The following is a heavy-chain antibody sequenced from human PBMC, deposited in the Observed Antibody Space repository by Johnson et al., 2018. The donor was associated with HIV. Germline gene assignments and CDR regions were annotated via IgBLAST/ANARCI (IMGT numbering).Heavy chain of an antibody. CDR3: ARGFYDSGGYSQPFDS. CDR2: MYYGGSS. CDR1: GASISGYY. D-gene: IGHD3-22*01. J-gene: IGHJ4*02. Sequence: QVQLQESGPGLVKPSQTLSLTCTVSGASISGYYWNWIRLPPGKRLEWIGYMYYGGSSIFNPSLKSRVTMSVDTSKNQFSLNLSSVTAADTAVYYCARGFYDSGGYSQPFDSWGQGTLVTVSS. V-gene: IGHV4-59*01.